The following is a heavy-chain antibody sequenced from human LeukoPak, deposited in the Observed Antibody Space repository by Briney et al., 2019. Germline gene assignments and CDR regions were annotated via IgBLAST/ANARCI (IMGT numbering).Heavy chain of an antibody. D-gene: IGHD2-2*01. CDR3: AKLVCTGIICYANY. V-gene: IGHV3-23*01. Sequence: PGGSLRLSCAASGFTFSSYAMSWVRQIPGKGLEWCSVISGGGDSTDYADSLKGRFTISSDNSKNTLYLQTNSLRAEDTALYYRAKLVCTGIICYANYWGQGTLVTVSS. J-gene: IGHJ4*02. CDR1: GFTFSSYA. CDR2: ISGGGDST.